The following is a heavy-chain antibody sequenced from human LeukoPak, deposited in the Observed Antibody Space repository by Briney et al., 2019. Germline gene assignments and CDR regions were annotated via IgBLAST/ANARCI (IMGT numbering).Heavy chain of an antibody. V-gene: IGHV3-21*01. CDR3: ARAPLGYCSGGSCYDLDY. D-gene: IGHD2-15*01. CDR2: ISSSSSYI. CDR1: GFTFSNYI. Sequence: PGGSLRLSCAASGFTFSNYIMIWVRQAPGKGLEWVSSISSSSSYIYYADSVKGRFTISRDNAKNSLYLQMNSLRAEDTAVYYCARAPLGYCSGGSCYDLDYWGQGTLVTVSS. J-gene: IGHJ4*02.